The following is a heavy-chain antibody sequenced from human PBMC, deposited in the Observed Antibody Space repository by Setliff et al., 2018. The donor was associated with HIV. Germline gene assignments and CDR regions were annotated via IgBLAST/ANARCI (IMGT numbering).Heavy chain of an antibody. V-gene: IGHV1-46*01. J-gene: IGHJ4*02. CDR2: INPSGGRT. CDR3: AREALPTSDYNTFDS. CDR1: GYTFTSYY. D-gene: IGHD3-10*01. Sequence: ASVKVSCKASGYTFTSYYMHWVRQAPGQGLEWMGIINPSGGRTTYAQKFQGRVTMTRDTSTSTVYMELSSLRSEDTAVYYCAREALPTSDYNTFDSWGQGSLVTVSS.